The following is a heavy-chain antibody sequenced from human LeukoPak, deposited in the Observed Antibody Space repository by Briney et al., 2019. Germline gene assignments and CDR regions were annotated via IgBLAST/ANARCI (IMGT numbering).Heavy chain of an antibody. CDR2: ITPILGIA. J-gene: IGHJ3*02. V-gene: IGHV1-69*04. CDR3: ARYHYGGNGYDAFDI. Sequence: SVKVSCKASGGTFSSYAISWVRQAPGQGLEWMGRITPILGIANYAQKFQGRVTITADKSTSTAYMELSSLRSEDTAVYYCARYHYGGNGYDAFDIWGQGTMVTVSS. CDR1: GGTFSSYA. D-gene: IGHD4-23*01.